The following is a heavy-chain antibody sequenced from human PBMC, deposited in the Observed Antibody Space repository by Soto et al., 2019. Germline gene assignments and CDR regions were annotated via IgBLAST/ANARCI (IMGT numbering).Heavy chain of an antibody. CDR3: AGGGMVQGDYYDYYGMDV. V-gene: IGHV1-69*12. D-gene: IGHD3-10*01. Sequence: QVQLVQSGAEVKKPGSSVKVSCKASGGTFSSYAISWVRQAPGQGLEWMVGIIPIFGTANYAQKFQGRVTITADESTSTAYMELSSLRSEDTAVYYCAGGGMVQGDYYDYYGMDVWVRETTVTVSS. CDR2: IIPIFGTA. CDR1: GGTFSSYA. J-gene: IGHJ6*02.